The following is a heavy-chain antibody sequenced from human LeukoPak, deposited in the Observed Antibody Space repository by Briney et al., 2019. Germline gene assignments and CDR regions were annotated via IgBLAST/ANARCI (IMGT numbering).Heavy chain of an antibody. J-gene: IGHJ4*02. D-gene: IGHD3-22*01. CDR1: GYTFTSYY. CDR3: ARDQGPHYDSSGYYYSGY. CDR2: INPSGGST. V-gene: IGHV1-46*01. Sequence: ASVKVSCKASGYTFTSYYMHWVRQAPGQGLEWMGIINPSGGSTSYAQKFQGRVTMTRDTSTSTVYMELSSLRSEDTAVYYCARDQGPHYDSSGYYYSGYWGQGTLVTVSS.